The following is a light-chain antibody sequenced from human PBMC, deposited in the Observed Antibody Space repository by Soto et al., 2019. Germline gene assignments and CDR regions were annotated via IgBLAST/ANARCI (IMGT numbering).Light chain of an antibody. CDR1: QSVSSN. J-gene: IGKJ4*02. Sequence: EIVMTQSPATLSVSPGERATLSCRASQSVSSNLAWYQQKPGQAPRLLISGASDRATGIPDRFSGSGSGTDFTLTISRLEPEDFAVYYCQQYDNLPLTFGGGTEV. CDR3: QQYDNLPLT. CDR2: GAS. V-gene: IGKV3D-15*02.